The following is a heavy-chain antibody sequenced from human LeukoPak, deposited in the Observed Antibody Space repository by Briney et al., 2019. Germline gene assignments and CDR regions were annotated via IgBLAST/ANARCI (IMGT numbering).Heavy chain of an antibody. CDR2: INHSGST. V-gene: IGHV4-34*01. CDR1: GGSFSGYY. J-gene: IGHJ6*02. Sequence: NPSETLSLTCAVYGGSFSGYYWSWIRQPPGKGLEWIGEINHSGSTNYNPSLKSRVTISVDTSKNQFSLKLSSVTAADTAVYYCARLAAYSSSCCPYYYYDMDVWGQGTTVTVSS. CDR3: ARLAAYSSSCCPYYYYDMDV. D-gene: IGHD6-6*01.